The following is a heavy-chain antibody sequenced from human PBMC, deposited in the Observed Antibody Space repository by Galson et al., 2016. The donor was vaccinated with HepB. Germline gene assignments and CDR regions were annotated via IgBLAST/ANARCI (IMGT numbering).Heavy chain of an antibody. J-gene: IGHJ3*02. CDR1: GFTFSNYA. CDR3: ARLMSRTAFDI. V-gene: IGHV3-30-3*01. Sequence: SLRLSCAASGFTFSNYAMYWVRQAPGKGLEWAAVISYDGSNTYYADSVKGRFTISRDNSKNTLFLQMTSLRTEDTGVYFCARLMSRTAFDIWGQGTRVTVSS. CDR2: ISYDGSNT.